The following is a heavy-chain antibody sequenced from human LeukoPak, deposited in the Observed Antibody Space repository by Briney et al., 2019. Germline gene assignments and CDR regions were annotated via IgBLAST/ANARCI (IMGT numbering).Heavy chain of an antibody. Sequence: GSVRVSCKASGYTFTDYYMHWVRQAPGQGVEWMGWINHNDGDTNYAQKFQGRVTMTRDTSISTAHMEVSRLRSDDTAVYYCARANFLYCSSSTCLFDYWGQGTLVTVSS. V-gene: IGHV1-2*02. CDR3: ARANFLYCSSSTCLFDY. CDR1: GYTFTDYY. CDR2: INHNDGDT. D-gene: IGHD2-2*01. J-gene: IGHJ4*02.